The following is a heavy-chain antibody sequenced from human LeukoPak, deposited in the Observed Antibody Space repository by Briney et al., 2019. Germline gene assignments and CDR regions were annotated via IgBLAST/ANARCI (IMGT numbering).Heavy chain of an antibody. CDR1: GYTLTELS. V-gene: IGHV1-24*01. J-gene: IGHJ5*02. Sequence: ASVKVSCKVSGYTLTELSMHWVRQAPGKGLEWMGGFDPEDGETIYAQKFQGRVTMTEDTSTDTAYMELSSLRSEDTAVYYCATHYDSSGYSTNWFDPWGQGTLVTVSS. D-gene: IGHD3-22*01. CDR2: FDPEDGET. CDR3: ATHYDSSGYSTNWFDP.